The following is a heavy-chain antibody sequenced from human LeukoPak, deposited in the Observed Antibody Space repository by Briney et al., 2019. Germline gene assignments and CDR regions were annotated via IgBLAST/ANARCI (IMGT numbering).Heavy chain of an antibody. CDR3: TRSLPIVGAPYYFDY. CDR1: GFTFSGSA. J-gene: IGHJ4*02. CDR2: IRSKANSYAT. Sequence: GGSLRLSCAASGFTFSGSAMHWVRQASGKGLEWVCRIRSKANSYATAYAASVKGRFTISRDDSKNTSYLQMNSLKTEDTAVYYCTRSLPIVGAPYYFDYWGQGTLVTVSS. D-gene: IGHD1-26*01. V-gene: IGHV3-73*01.